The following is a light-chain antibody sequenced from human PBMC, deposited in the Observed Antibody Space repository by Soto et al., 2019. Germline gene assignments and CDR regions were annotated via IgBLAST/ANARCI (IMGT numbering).Light chain of an antibody. CDR3: QQYNNWPPVYT. V-gene: IGKV3-15*01. CDR1: QSVTNN. J-gene: IGKJ2*01. CDR2: DAS. Sequence: EIVMTQSPATLSLSLGERATLSCRASQSVTNNLAWYQQKPGQAPRLLIYDASTRATGFPARFSGSGSGTEFTLTISSLQSEDFAVYYCQQYNNWPPVYTFGQGTKLEIK.